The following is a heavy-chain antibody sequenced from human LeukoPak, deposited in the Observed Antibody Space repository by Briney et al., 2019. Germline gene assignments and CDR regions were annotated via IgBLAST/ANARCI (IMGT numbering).Heavy chain of an antibody. D-gene: IGHD2-15*01. CDR1: GHTLTELS. Sequence: ASVKVSCKVSGHTLTELSIHWVRQAPGKGLEWMGRFDPGDGERVYAQRLQGRVSMTEDTSTDTAYMDLRSLRSEDTAMYYCVTDRGAINAFDIWGQGTMVTVSS. CDR3: VTDRGAINAFDI. J-gene: IGHJ3*02. V-gene: IGHV1-24*01. CDR2: FDPGDGER.